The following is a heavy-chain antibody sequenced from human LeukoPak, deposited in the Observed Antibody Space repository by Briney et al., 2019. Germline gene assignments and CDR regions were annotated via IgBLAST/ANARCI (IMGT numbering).Heavy chain of an antibody. CDR3: ARANVVVPAAQEPDNWFDP. J-gene: IGHJ5*02. CDR2: INPNSGGT. Sequence: ASVKVPCKASGYTFTGYYMHWVRQAPGQGLEWMGWINPNSGGTNYAQKFQGRVTMTRDTSISTAYMELSRLRSDDTAVYYCARANVVVPAAQEPDNWFDPWGQGTLVTVSS. CDR1: GYTFTGYY. V-gene: IGHV1-2*02. D-gene: IGHD2-2*01.